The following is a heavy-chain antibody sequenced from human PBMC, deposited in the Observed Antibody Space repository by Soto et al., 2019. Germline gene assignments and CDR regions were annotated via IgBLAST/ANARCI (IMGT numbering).Heavy chain of an antibody. Sequence: EVQLVESGGGLVQPGGSLRLSCAASGLTFSSYSMNWVRQAPGKGLEWVSDISTSSTTIHYADSVKGRFTISRDNAKNSLYLQMNSLRAEYTAVYYCVMGYYFHYWGQGTLVTVSS. CDR3: VMGYYFHY. V-gene: IGHV3-48*01. D-gene: IGHD2-8*01. CDR1: GLTFSSYS. CDR2: ISTSSTTI. J-gene: IGHJ4*02.